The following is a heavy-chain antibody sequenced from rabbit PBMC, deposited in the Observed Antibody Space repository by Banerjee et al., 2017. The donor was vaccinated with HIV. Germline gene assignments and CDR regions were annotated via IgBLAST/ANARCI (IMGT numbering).Heavy chain of an antibody. CDR2: IYAGGSGGT. Sequence: QEQLVESGGGLVQPEGSLTLTCTASGFSFSSTCYMCWVRQAPGKELEWIACIYAGGSGGTYYANWAKGRFTISRTSSTTVTLQMTSLTAADTATYFCARDNGSSSGFYFNLWGPGTLVTVS. V-gene: IGHV1S45*01. CDR3: ARDNGSSSGFYFNL. CDR1: GFSFSSTCY. J-gene: IGHJ4*01. D-gene: IGHD1-1*01.